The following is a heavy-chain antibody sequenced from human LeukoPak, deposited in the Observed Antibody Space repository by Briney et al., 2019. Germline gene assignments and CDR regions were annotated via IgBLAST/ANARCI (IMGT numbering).Heavy chain of an antibody. J-gene: IGHJ4*02. CDR3: ARHGPLYDIWSAQFYFDS. CDR1: GDSISTYY. V-gene: IGHV4-59*08. CDR2: IYFSGTT. Sequence: SETLSLTCTVSGDSISTYYWSWIRQPPGKELEWIGYIYFSGTTKYSPSLKSRVTISVDTSKDQFSLSLSSVTAADTPVYYCARHGPLYDIWSAQFYFDSWGQGTLVTVSS. D-gene: IGHD3-3*01.